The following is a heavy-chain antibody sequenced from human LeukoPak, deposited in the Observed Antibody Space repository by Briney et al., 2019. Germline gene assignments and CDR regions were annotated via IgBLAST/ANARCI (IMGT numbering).Heavy chain of an antibody. D-gene: IGHD4-17*01. CDR1: GGSISGYY. CDR3: ARHEDYGDWEH. V-gene: IGHV4-59*08. Sequence: SETLSLTCTVSGGSISGYYWSWIRQPPGKGLEWIGYIYYRGGTNYAPSLKSRVTMSVDTAKIQFSLNLSSGTAADTAVYFCARHEDYGDWEHWGQGALVTVSS. J-gene: IGHJ4*02. CDR2: IYYRGGT.